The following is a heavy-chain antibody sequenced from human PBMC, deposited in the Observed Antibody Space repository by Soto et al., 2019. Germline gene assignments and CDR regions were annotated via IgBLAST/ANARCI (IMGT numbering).Heavy chain of an antibody. CDR3: AKQANVLRYFDWLN. CDR2: ISGSGGST. D-gene: IGHD3-9*01. V-gene: IGHV3-23*01. CDR1: GFTFSSYA. Sequence: PGGSLRLSCAASGFTFSSYAMSWVRQAPGKGLEWVSAISGSGGSTYYADSVKGRFTISRDNSKNTLYLQMNSLRAGDTAVYYCAKQANVLRYFDWLNWGQGTLVTVSS. J-gene: IGHJ4*02.